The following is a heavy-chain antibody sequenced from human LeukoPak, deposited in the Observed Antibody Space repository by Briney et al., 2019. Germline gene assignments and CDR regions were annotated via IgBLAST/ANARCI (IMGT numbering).Heavy chain of an antibody. CDR2: IYHSGST. Sequence: PSETLSPTCTVSGYSISSGYYWGWIRQPPGKGLEWIGSIYHSGSTYYNPSLKSRVTISVDTSKNQFSLKLSSVTAADTAVYYCARRGGYCSGGSCVDYWGRGTLVTVSS. D-gene: IGHD2-15*01. V-gene: IGHV4-38-2*02. CDR3: ARRGGYCSGGSCVDY. J-gene: IGHJ4*02. CDR1: GYSISSGYY.